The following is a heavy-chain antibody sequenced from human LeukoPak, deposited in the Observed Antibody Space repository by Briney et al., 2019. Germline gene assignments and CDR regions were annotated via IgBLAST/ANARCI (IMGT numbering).Heavy chain of an antibody. CDR1: GYTFTSYG. V-gene: IGHV1-18*01. CDR2: ISAYNGNT. J-gene: IGHJ4*02. Sequence: ASVKVSCKASGYTFTSYGISWVRQAPGQGLEWMGWISAYNGNTNYAQKLQGRVTMTTDTSTSTAYMELSSLRSEDTAVYYCARGWRDMVRGVIMTYFDYWGQGTLVTVSS. CDR3: ARGWRDMVRGVIMTYFDY. D-gene: IGHD3-10*01.